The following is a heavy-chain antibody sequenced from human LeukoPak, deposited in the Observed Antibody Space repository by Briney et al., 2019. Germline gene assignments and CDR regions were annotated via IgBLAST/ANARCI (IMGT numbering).Heavy chain of an antibody. V-gene: IGHV4-59*08. D-gene: IGHD2-2*01. CDR3: ARYCSTTTCYSPWFDP. CDR1: GGSISKYY. Sequence: KPSETLSLTCTVSGGSISKYYWSWIRQPPGKGLELIGYIYYTGSTTYNPSLKSRATISVDTSKNQFSLKLSSVTAADTAVYYCARYCSTTTCYSPWFDPWGQGTLVTVSS. CDR2: IYYTGST. J-gene: IGHJ5*02.